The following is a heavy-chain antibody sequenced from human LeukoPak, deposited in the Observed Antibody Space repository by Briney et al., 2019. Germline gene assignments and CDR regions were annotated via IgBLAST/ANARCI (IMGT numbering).Heavy chain of an antibody. Sequence: SETLSLTCAVYGGSFSGYYWSWIRQPPGKGLEWIGKINHSGSTNYNPSLKSRVTISVDTSKNQFSLKLSSVTAADTAVYYCARGPKSYGYNSRYFDYWGQGTLVTVSS. CDR1: GGSFSGYY. D-gene: IGHD5-24*01. V-gene: IGHV4-34*01. CDR3: ARGPKSYGYNSRYFDY. CDR2: INHSGST. J-gene: IGHJ4*02.